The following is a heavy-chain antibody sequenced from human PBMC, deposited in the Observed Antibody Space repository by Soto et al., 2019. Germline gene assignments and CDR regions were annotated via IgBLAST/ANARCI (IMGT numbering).Heavy chain of an antibody. CDR1: GYTFTNYG. CDR3: ARDQIAFIPGRGFDP. CDR2: ISAYNGDT. Sequence: ASVKVSCKASGYTFTNYGITWLRQAPGQGLEWMGWISAYNGDTNYASKFQGRVTMTTDTSTSTAYMEVRSLRSDDTAVYYCARDQIAFIPGRGFDPWGQGTLVTVSS. J-gene: IGHJ5*02. D-gene: IGHD2-2*01. V-gene: IGHV1-18*01.